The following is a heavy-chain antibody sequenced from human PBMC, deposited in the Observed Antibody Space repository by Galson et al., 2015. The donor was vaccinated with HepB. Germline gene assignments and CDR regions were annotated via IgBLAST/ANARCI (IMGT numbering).Heavy chain of an antibody. D-gene: IGHD6-6*01. J-gene: IGHJ4*02. V-gene: IGHV1-2*02. CDR1: GYSFSDYY. CDR3: ARDVSSSAEVMSY. CDR2: INPNNGGT. Sequence: SVKVSCKASGYSFSDYYMHWVRQAPGQGLEWMGWINPNNGGTNYAQKFQGRGTMTRDTSITTAYMELRSLRSDDTAVYYCARDVSSSAEVMSYWGQGTLVTVSS.